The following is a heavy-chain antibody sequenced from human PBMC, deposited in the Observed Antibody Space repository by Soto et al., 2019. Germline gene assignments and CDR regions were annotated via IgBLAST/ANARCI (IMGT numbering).Heavy chain of an antibody. CDR3: AIYGGNSVYFDY. J-gene: IGHJ4*02. CDR1: GYTFTSYA. V-gene: IGHV1-3*01. Sequence: ASVKVSCKASGYTFTSYAMHWVRQAPGQRLEWMGWINAGNGNTKYSQKFQGRVTITRDTSASTAYMELSSVTAADTAVYYCAIYGGNSVYFDYWGQGTLVTVSS. CDR2: INAGNGNT. D-gene: IGHD4-17*01.